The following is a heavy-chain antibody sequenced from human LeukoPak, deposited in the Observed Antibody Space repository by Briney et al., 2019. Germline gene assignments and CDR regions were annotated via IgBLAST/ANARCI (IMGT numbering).Heavy chain of an antibody. CDR3: ARVLVRGVITYLGY. CDR2: INAGNGNT. V-gene: IGHV1-3*01. Sequence: GASVTVSCKAWGYIFTSYAMHGVRQARGQRREGMGWINAGNGNTKYSKKFQGRVTITRDTSARTAYLELSSLRSEDTAVYYCARVLVRGVITYLGYWGQGTLVTVSS. J-gene: IGHJ4*02. D-gene: IGHD3-10*01. CDR1: GYIFTSYA.